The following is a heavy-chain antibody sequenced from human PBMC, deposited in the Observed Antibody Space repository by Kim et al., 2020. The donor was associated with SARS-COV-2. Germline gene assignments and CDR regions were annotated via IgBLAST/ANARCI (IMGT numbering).Heavy chain of an antibody. CDR2: ISYDGSNK. V-gene: IGHV3-30*18. CDR3: AKDTLASSWPYYYGMDV. Sequence: GGSLRLSCAASGFTFSSYGMHWVRQAPGKGLEWVAVISYDGSNKYYADSVKGRFTISRDNSKNTLYLQMNSLRAEDTAVYYCAKDTLASSWPYYYGMDVWGQGTTVTVSS. CDR1: GFTFSSYG. D-gene: IGHD6-13*01. J-gene: IGHJ6*02.